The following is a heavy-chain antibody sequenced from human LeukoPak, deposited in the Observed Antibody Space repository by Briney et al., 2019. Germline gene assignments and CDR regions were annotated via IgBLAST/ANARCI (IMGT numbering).Heavy chain of an antibody. CDR2: IYYIGST. CDR3: ARETYCGGDCYSGFDY. CDR1: GGSISSYF. J-gene: IGHJ4*02. V-gene: IGHV4-59*01. Sequence: ASETLSLTCTVSGGSISSYFWSWIRQPPGKGLEWIGYIYYIGSTNYNPSLKSRLTISVDTSKNQFSLKLSSVTAADTAVYYCARETYCGGDCYSGFDYWGQGTLVTVSS. D-gene: IGHD2-21*02.